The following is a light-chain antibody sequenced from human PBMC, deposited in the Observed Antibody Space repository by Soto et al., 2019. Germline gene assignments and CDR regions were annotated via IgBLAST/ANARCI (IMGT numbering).Light chain of an antibody. J-gene: IGKJ5*01. CDR3: QQRKNGPPIT. V-gene: IGKV3-11*01. CDR2: DAS. Sequence: IGLTQSPATLSLAPGERATLSCRAIQRCSSSLSCYQQQSGQAPKLIIYDASNLATGIPARFSGSGSGTDVTLPSSSLEPEDFAVCYCQQRKNGPPITFGQGTRLEIK. CDR1: QRCSSS.